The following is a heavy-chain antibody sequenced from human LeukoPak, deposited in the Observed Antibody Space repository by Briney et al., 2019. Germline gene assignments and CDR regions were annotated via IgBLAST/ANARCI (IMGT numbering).Heavy chain of an antibody. D-gene: IGHD3-10*01. CDR1: GGSFSGYY. J-gene: IGHJ6*03. V-gene: IGHV4-34*01. CDR2: MNHSGST. CDR3: ARRLGRKFGERFYYYHYMDV. Sequence: SETLSLACAVYGGSFSGYYWSWIRQPPGKGLEWIGEMNHSGSTNYNPSLKSRVTISVDTSKNQFSLKLSSVTAADTAVYYCARRLGRKFGERFYYYHYMDVWGKGTTVTISS.